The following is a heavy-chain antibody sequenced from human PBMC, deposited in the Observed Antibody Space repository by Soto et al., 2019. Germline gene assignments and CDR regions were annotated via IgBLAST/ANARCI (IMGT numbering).Heavy chain of an antibody. CDR3: ARFGRGDYYYYGMDV. CDR1: GGSISSGVYY. D-gene: IGHD2-15*01. CDR2: IYYSGRT. V-gene: IGHV4-31*03. J-gene: IGHJ6*02. Sequence: QVQLQESGPGLVKPSQTLSLTCTVSGGSISSGVYYWSWIRQHPGKGLEWIGYIYYSGRTYYNPSRKSRVTISVDTSKNHFALKLSSVTAADTAVYYWARFGRGDYYYYGMDVWGQGTTVTVSS.